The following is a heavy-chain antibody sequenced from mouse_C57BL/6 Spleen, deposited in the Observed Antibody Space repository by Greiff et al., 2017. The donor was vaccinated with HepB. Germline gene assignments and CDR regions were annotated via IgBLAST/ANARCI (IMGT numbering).Heavy chain of an antibody. J-gene: IGHJ4*01. Sequence: QVQLQQPGAELVRPGSSVKLSCKASGYTFTSYWMHWVQQRPIQGLEWIGNIDPSDSETHYNQKFKDKATLTVDKSSSTAYMQLSSLTSEDSAVYYSARKGYGSSYGYAMCYWGQGTSVTVSS. V-gene: IGHV1-52*01. CDR1: GYTFTSYW. D-gene: IGHD1-1*01. CDR2: IDPSDSET. CDR3: ARKGYGSSYGYAMCY.